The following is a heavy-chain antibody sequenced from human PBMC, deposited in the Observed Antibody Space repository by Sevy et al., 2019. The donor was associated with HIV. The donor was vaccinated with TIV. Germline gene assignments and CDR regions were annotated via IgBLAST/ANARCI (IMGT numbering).Heavy chain of an antibody. CDR2: ISSSSSTI. Sequence: GGSLRLSCAASGFTFSSYSMNWVRQAPGKGLEWVSYISSSSSTIYYADSVKGRFTISRDNAKNSLYLQMNSLRDEDTAVYYCARDYYDSSGYSGTPSYAIAFDIWGQGTMDTVSS. V-gene: IGHV3-48*02. D-gene: IGHD3-22*01. J-gene: IGHJ3*02. CDR1: GFTFSSYS. CDR3: ARDYYDSSGYSGTPSYAIAFDI.